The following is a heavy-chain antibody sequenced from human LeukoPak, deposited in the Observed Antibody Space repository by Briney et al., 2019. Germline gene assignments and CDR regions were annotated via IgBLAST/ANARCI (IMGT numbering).Heavy chain of an antibody. CDR1: GGSISSSSYY. Sequence: PSETLSLTCTVSGGSISSSSYYWGWIRQPPGKGLEWIGSIYYSGSTYYNPSLKSRVTISVDTSKNQFSLKLSPVTAADTAVYYCARQEVGATTGFDYWGQGTLVTVSS. D-gene: IGHD1-26*01. CDR3: ARQEVGATTGFDY. J-gene: IGHJ4*02. CDR2: IYYSGST. V-gene: IGHV4-39*01.